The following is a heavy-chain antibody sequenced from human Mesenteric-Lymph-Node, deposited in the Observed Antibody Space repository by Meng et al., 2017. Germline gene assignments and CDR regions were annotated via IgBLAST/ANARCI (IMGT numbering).Heavy chain of an antibody. CDR1: GGSFSGYY. D-gene: IGHD6-19*01. CDR2: INHSGST. V-gene: IGHV4-34*01. J-gene: IGHJ5*02. Sequence: SETLSLTCAVYGGSFSGYYWSWIRQPPGKGLEWIGEINHSGSTNYNPSLKSRVTISVDTSKNQFSLKLSSVTAADTAVYYCARGSGGIAVAGTVNWFDPWGHGTRVTVSS. CDR3: ARGSGGIAVAGTVNWFDP.